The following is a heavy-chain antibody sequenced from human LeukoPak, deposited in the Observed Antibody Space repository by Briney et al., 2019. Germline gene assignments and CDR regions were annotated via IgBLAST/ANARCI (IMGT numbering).Heavy chain of an antibody. D-gene: IGHD3-16*01. J-gene: IGHJ4*02. CDR3: ARGRGRFDF. V-gene: IGHV4-34*01. CDR2: INHSGST. Sequence: SETLSLTCAVYGGSFSGYYWSWLRQAPGKGLEWIGEINHSGSTNQNPSLKSRVTISADTSKNQFSLKVKSLTAADTAVYFCARGRGRFDFWGQGTLVTVSS. CDR1: GGSFSGYY.